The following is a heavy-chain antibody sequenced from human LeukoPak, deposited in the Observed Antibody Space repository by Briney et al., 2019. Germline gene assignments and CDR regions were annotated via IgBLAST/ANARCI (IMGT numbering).Heavy chain of an antibody. CDR3: ARGQQLVRIFDY. J-gene: IGHJ4*02. CDR2: IYYSGST. CDR1: GGSISSYY. V-gene: IGHV4-59*01. Sequence: SETLSLTCTVSGGSISSYYWSWIRQPPGKGLEWIGYIYYSGSTNYNPSLKSRVTISVDTSKNQSSLKLSSVTAADTAVYYCARGQQLVRIFDYWGQGTLVTVSS. D-gene: IGHD6-13*01.